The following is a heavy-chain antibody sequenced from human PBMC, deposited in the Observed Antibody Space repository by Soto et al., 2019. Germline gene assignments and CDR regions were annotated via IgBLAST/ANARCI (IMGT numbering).Heavy chain of an antibody. CDR2: IYFSGST. V-gene: IGHV4-31*03. CDR3: ARVNPDHDAFDI. D-gene: IGHD2-21*01. Sequence: SETLSLTCTVSGGSISSGGYYWSWIRQHPGKGLEWIGYIYFSGSTNYNPSLKSRVTISVDTSKNQFSLKLSSVTAADTAVYYCARVNPDHDAFDIWGPGTMVTVSS. J-gene: IGHJ3*02. CDR1: GGSISSGGYY.